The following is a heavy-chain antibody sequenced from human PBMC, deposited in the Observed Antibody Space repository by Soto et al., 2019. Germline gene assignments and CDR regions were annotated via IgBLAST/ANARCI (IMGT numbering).Heavy chain of an antibody. CDR3: AREYGNYSGSPFDS. CDR1: GASVNSHY. J-gene: IGHJ4*02. V-gene: IGHV4-59*02. Sequence: SETLSLTCVVSGASVNSHYWHWIRQPPGQGLEWVGSVYPSGTSNYNPSLKSRLTISLDTSKNQFSLTLNSVTAADTAVYFCAREYGNYSGSPFDSWGQGTLVTVSS. D-gene: IGHD1-26*01. CDR2: VYPSGTS.